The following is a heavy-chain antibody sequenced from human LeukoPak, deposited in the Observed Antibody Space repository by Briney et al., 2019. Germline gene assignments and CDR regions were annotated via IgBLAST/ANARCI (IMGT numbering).Heavy chain of an antibody. D-gene: IGHD2-21*02. V-gene: IGHV4-34*01. CDR3: ARDNYIAYCGGDCYSYFDY. CDR1: GVSFSGYY. CDR2: INHSGST. J-gene: IGHJ4*02. Sequence: PSETLSLTCAVYGVSFSGYYWSWIRQPPGKGLEWIGEINHSGSTNYNPSLKSRVTISVDTSKNQFSLKLSSVTAADTAVYYCARDNYIAYCGGDCYSYFDYWGQGTLVTVSS.